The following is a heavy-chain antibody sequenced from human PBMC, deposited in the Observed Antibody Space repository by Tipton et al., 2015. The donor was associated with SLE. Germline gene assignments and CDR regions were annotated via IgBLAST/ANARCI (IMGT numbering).Heavy chain of an antibody. V-gene: IGHV4-39*07. CDR3: ARVGKGGYRKSQDRLYNWFDP. D-gene: IGHD3-16*01. J-gene: IGHJ5*02. CDR2: IYYSGST. CDR1: GGSISSGDYY. Sequence: TLSLTCTVSGGSISSGDYYWSWIRQPPGKGLEWIGSIYYSGSTNYNPSLKSRVTISVDTSKNQFSLKLSSVTAADTAVYYCARVGKGGYRKSQDRLYNWFDPWGQGTLVTVSS.